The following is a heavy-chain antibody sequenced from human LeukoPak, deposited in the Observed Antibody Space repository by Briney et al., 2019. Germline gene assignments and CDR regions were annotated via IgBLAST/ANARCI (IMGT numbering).Heavy chain of an antibody. CDR1: GGSISSSSYY. Sequence: SETLSLTCTVSGGSISSSSYYWGWIRQPPGKGLEWIGSIYYSGSTYYNPSLKSRVTISVDTSKNQFSLKLSSVSAADTAVYYCARDGYGVTLDYWGPGTLVTVSS. CDR3: ARDGYGVTLDY. J-gene: IGHJ4*02. CDR2: IYYSGST. D-gene: IGHD4-17*01. V-gene: IGHV4-39*07.